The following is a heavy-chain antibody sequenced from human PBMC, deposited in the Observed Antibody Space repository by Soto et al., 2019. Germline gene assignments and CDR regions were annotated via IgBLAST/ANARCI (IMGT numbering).Heavy chain of an antibody. D-gene: IGHD6-19*01. Sequence: SETLSLTCTVSGGSISSGDYYWSWVRQPPGKGLEWLGYIYYSGITYYNPSLKSRITISIDTSQSQFSLQLSSVTAADTAVYFCARVQWLTSQGSYAFDIRGQGTLVTVSS. J-gene: IGHJ3*02. CDR1: GGSISSGDYY. CDR2: IYYSGIT. CDR3: ARVQWLTSQGSYAFDI. V-gene: IGHV4-30-4*01.